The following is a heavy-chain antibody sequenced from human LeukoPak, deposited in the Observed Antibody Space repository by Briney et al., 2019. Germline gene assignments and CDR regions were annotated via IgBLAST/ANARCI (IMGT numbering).Heavy chain of an antibody. CDR3: ARSITMVRVVINILNWFDP. CDR2: TNPNSGGT. J-gene: IGHJ5*02. V-gene: IGHV1-2*02. CDR1: GYIFTGYY. Sequence: ASVKVSCAASGYIFTGYYMHWVRQAPGQGLEWMGWTNPNSGGTNYAQKFQGRVTMTRDTSISTAYMELSRLRSDDTAVYYCARSITMVRVVINILNWFDPWGQGTLVTVSS. D-gene: IGHD3-10*01.